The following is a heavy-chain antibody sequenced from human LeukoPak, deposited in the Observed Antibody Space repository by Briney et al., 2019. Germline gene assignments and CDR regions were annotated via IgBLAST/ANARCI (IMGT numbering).Heavy chain of an antibody. V-gene: IGHV4-39*07. J-gene: IGHJ5*02. CDR3: ASSSGSVVEVAATHWFDP. CDR2: IYYSGST. Sequence: SETLSLTCTVSGGSISSSSYYWGWIRQPPGKGLEWIGSIYYSGSTYYNPSLKSRVTISVDTSKNQFSLKLSSVTAADTAVYYCASSSGSVVEVAATHWFDPWGQGTLVTVSS. CDR1: GGSISSSSYY. D-gene: IGHD2-15*01.